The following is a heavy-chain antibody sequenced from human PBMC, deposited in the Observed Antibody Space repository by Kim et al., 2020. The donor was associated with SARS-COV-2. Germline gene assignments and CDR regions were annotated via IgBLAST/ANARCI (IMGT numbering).Heavy chain of an antibody. V-gene: IGHV3-21*01. D-gene: IGHD3-22*01. J-gene: IGHJ2*01. CDR3: ARDSSGYYHYWYFGL. Sequence: DSVKGRFTISRDNAKNSLYLQMNSLRAEDTAVYYCARDSSGYYHYWYFGLWGRGTLVTVSS.